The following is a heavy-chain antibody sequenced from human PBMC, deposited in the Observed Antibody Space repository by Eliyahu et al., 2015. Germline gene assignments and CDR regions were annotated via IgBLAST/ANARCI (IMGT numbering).Heavy chain of an antibody. CDR3: ARGSLLKLDAFDV. Sequence: QVQLVESGGGXVKPGGSLRLSCAASRFXFSDYYMSWTRQAPGKGLDWVSYITSSGTIYYADSVKGRFTISRDNAKNSLYLQMNSLRAEDTAVYYCARGSLLKLDAFDVWGQGTMVTVSS. CDR2: ITSSGTI. J-gene: IGHJ3*01. D-gene: IGHD4-23*01. CDR1: RFXFSDYY. V-gene: IGHV3-11*01.